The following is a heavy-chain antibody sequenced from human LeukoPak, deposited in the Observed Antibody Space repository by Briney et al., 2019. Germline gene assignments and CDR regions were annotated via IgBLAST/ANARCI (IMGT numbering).Heavy chain of an antibody. CDR3: ARARTGDSDY. CDR1: GYTFINYY. J-gene: IGHJ4*02. CDR2: INPGGGST. Sequence: AAVKVSCKASGYTFINYYIHWVRQAPGQGLEWMGLINPGGGSTTYSQKFQGGVTMTRDTSTNTVYMELNSLRSEDTALYYCARARTGDSDYWGQGTLVTVSS. D-gene: IGHD7-27*01. V-gene: IGHV1-46*01.